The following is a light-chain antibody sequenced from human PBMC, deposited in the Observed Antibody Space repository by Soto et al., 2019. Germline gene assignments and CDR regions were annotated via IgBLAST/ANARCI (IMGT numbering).Light chain of an antibody. J-gene: IGKJ5*01. Sequence: DIPMTQSPSSLSASEGDRVSITCQASQDISHVLNWYVQKPGKAPKLLIYAASKLETGVPLRFRGSGSGTDFTFTITSLQPEDIGTYYCQQYDDLPTFGQGTRLEIK. CDR2: AAS. CDR3: QQYDDLPT. CDR1: QDISHV. V-gene: IGKV1-33*01.